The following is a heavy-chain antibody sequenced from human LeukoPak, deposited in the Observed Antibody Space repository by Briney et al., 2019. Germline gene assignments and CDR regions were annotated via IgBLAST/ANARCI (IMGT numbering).Heavy chain of an antibody. CDR3: AREMDSGYDYGMDV. J-gene: IGHJ6*02. CDR1: GFTFSDYY. Sequence: PGGPLRLSCAASGFTFSDYYMSWIRQAPGKGLEWVSYISSSSSTIYYADSVKGRFTISRDNAKNSLYLQMNSLRAEDTAVYYCAREMDSGYDYGMDVWGQGTTVTVSS. CDR2: ISSSSSTI. V-gene: IGHV3-11*04. D-gene: IGHD1-26*01.